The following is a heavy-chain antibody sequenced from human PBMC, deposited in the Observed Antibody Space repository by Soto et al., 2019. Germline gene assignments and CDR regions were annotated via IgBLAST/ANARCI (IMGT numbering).Heavy chain of an antibody. J-gene: IGHJ3*02. CDR1: NAAFGSLKW. CDR2: IYHSGSI. D-gene: IGHD3-10*01. Sequence: AETRSLACPGSNAAFGSLKWWPCFRQTPGKGLEWIGEIYHSGSINHNPSLKSRVTMSVDKSKNQFSLKMTSVTAADTGVYYCASKFGELLADAFDIWGQGTVVT. CDR3: ASKFGELLADAFDI. V-gene: IGHV4-4*02.